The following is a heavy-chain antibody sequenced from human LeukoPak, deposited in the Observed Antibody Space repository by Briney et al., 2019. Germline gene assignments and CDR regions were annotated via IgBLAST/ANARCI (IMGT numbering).Heavy chain of an antibody. J-gene: IGHJ4*02. V-gene: IGHV4-59*01. CDR1: GGSISSYY. CDR3: ARDNFRAGTFDY. D-gene: IGHD6-19*01. CDR2: IYYSGST. Sequence: PSETLSLTCTVSGGSISSYYWSWIRQPPGKGLEWIGYIYYSGSTNYNPSPKSRVTISVDTSKNQFSLELSSVTAADTAVYYCARDNFRAGTFDYWGQGTLVTVSS.